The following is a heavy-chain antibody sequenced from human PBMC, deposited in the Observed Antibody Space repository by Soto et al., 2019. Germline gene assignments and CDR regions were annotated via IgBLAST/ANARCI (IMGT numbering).Heavy chain of an antibody. CDR1: GGSISSSSYY. V-gene: IGHV4-39*01. Sequence: SETLSLTCTVSGGSISSSSYYWGWIRQPPGKGLEWIGSIYYSGSTYYNPSLKSRVTISVDTSKNQFSLKLSSVTAADTAVYYCARLSPIVPAAANWFDPWGQGTLVTVSS. CDR3: ARLSPIVPAAANWFDP. D-gene: IGHD2-2*01. J-gene: IGHJ5*02. CDR2: IYYSGST.